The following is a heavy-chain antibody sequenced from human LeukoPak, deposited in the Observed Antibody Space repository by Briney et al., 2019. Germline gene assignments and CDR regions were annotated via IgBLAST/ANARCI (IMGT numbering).Heavy chain of an antibody. Sequence: SETLSLTCAVSGGSFSGYYWSWIRQHPGKGLEWIGYIYYSGSTYYNPSLKSRVTISVDTSKNQFSLKLSSVTAADTAVYYCATYDSSGYYYFDYWGQGTLVTVSS. CDR1: GGSFSGYY. D-gene: IGHD3-22*01. J-gene: IGHJ4*02. CDR2: IYYSGST. V-gene: IGHV4-31*11. CDR3: ATYDSSGYYYFDY.